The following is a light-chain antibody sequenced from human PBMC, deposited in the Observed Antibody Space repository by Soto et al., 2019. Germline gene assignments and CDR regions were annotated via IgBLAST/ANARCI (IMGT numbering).Light chain of an antibody. CDR2: DAY. J-gene: IGKJ4*01. V-gene: IGKV3-15*01. CDR1: QGVGST. Sequence: EIVMTQSPATLSVSPGERVTLSCRASQGVGSTLAWYRQQPGQAPRLLISDAYIRATGVPARFSGSGSGTAFTLTVSSLQSEDFAVYYCQHYNSWPLSFGGGTKVEIK. CDR3: QHYNSWPLS.